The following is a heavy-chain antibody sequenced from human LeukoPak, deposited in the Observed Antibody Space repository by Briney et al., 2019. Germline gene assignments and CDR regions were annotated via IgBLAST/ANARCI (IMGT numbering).Heavy chain of an antibody. CDR2: ISYDGSNK. CDR1: GFTFSSYG. CDR3: ANKGATAAY. Sequence: GGSLRLSCAASGFTFSSYGMHWVRQAPGKGLEWVAVISYDGSNKYYADSVKGRFTISRDNSKNTLYLQMNSLRAEDTAVYYCANKGATAAYWGQGTLVTVSS. V-gene: IGHV3-30*18. D-gene: IGHD5-12*01. J-gene: IGHJ4*02.